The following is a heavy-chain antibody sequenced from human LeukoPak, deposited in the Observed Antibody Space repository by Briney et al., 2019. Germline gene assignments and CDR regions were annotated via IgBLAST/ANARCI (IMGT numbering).Heavy chain of an antibody. D-gene: IGHD2-8*01. CDR3: ARDLRLMVYAITFDY. J-gene: IGHJ4*02. Sequence: PGGSLRLSCAASGFTFSDYYMSWIRQAPGKGLEWVSYISSSGSTIYYADSVKGRFTISRDNAKNSLYLQMNSLRAEDTAVYYCARDLRLMVYAITFDYWGQGTLVTVSS. V-gene: IGHV3-11*04. CDR1: GFTFSDYY. CDR2: ISSSGSTI.